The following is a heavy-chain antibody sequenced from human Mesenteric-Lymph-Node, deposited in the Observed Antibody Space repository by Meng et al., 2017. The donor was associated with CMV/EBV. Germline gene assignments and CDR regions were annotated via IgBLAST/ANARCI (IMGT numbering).Heavy chain of an antibody. Sequence: GESLKISCAASGFTVSSNYMNWVRQAPGKGLEWVSAISGSGGSTYYADSVKGRFTISRDNSKNTLYLQMNSLRAEDTAVYYCAKGRRGCSSTSCYYWYFDLWGRGTLVTVSS. V-gene: IGHV3-23*01. CDR3: AKGRRGCSSTSCYYWYFDL. CDR1: GFTVSSNY. J-gene: IGHJ2*01. D-gene: IGHD2-2*01. CDR2: ISGSGGST.